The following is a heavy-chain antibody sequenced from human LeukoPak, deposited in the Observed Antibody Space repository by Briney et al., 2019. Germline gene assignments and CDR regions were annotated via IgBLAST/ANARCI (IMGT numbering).Heavy chain of an antibody. Sequence: GGSLRLSCAVSGFTFSGYGMHWVRQAPGKGLEWVAVISSDGSDKFYVDPVRGRFTVSRDNSKKTLYLQMNSLRAEDTAVYYCAKGYDSSGYYEGPDYWGQGTLVTVSS. V-gene: IGHV3-30*18. CDR1: GFTFSGYG. CDR2: ISSDGSDK. D-gene: IGHD3-22*01. J-gene: IGHJ4*02. CDR3: AKGYDSSGYYEGPDY.